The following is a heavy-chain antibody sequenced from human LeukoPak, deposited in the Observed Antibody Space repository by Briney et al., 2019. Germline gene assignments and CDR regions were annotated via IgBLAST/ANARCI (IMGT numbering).Heavy chain of an antibody. V-gene: IGHV1-18*01. J-gene: IGHJ5*02. Sequence: EASVKLSCKPSAHTFTSYGISWVRQAPGQGLEWMGWISAYNGNTKYAQKLQGRVTMTTDTSTSTACMELRSLSSDDTAVYYCARDSPGTYYYDSSGYGNWFDPWGQGTLVTVSS. CDR2: ISAYNGNT. CDR3: ARDSPGTYYYDSSGYGNWFDP. D-gene: IGHD3-22*01. CDR1: AHTFTSYG.